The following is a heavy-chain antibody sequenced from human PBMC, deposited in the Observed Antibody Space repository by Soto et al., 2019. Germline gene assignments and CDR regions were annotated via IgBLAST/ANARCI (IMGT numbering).Heavy chain of an antibody. CDR3: ARGRGQWLGRKDAFDI. D-gene: IGHD6-19*01. CDR1: GFTFSSYA. Sequence: QVQLVESGGGVVQPGRSLRLSCAASGFTFSSYAMHWVRQAPGKGLEWVAVISYDGSNKYYADSVKGRFTISRDNSKNTLDLQMNSLRAEDTAVYYCARGRGQWLGRKDAFDIWGQGTMVTVSS. CDR2: ISYDGSNK. V-gene: IGHV3-30-3*01. J-gene: IGHJ3*02.